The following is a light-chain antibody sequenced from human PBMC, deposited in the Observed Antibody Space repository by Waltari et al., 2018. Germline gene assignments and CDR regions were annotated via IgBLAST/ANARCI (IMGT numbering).Light chain of an antibody. V-gene: IGLV2-8*01. Sequence: QSALTQPTPASGSPGQAVTISCTGTSNDVGHFYYVSWFQHHPGKVPKLMIYVVTNRPSGVPDRFSVSKSGNTASLTVSGLQAEDEADYYCSSYADNNIVIFGGGTKLTVL. J-gene: IGLJ2*01. CDR3: SSYADNNIVI. CDR2: VVT. CDR1: SNDVGHFYY.